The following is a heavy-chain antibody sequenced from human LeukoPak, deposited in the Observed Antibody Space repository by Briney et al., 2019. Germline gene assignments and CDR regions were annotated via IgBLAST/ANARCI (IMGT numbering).Heavy chain of an antibody. D-gene: IGHD3-10*01. V-gene: IGHV3-33*01. CDR1: GFTFSHYG. J-gene: IGHJ3*02. CDR2: IWYDGINK. CDR3: ARASLWSGDLRGAPHDAFDI. Sequence: GGSLRLSCAASGFTFSHYGLHWVRQAPDKGLEWVAVIWYDGINKYHADSVKGRFTISRDNTKNTLYLQMNSLRAEDTAVYYCARASLWSGDLRGAPHDAFDIWGQGTLVTVSS.